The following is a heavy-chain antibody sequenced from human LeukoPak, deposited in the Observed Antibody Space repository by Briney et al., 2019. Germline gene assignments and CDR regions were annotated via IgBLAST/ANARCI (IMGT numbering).Heavy chain of an antibody. CDR1: GFTFSSYS. CDR3: GRVGGRSKAAKGDAFDI. D-gene: IGHD6-6*01. CDR2: VSSGSTYM. V-gene: IGHV3-21*01. Sequence: GGSLRLSCAASGFTFSSYSMNWVRQAPGKGLEWVSSVSSGSTYMYYADSVKGRFTISRDNAQNSMYLQMNSLRAEDTAVYYCGRVGGRSKAAKGDAFDIWGQGTMVVVSS. J-gene: IGHJ3*02.